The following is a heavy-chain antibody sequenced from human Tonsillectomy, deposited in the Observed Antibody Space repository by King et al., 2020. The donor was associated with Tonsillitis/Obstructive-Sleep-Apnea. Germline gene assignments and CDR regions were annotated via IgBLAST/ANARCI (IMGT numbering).Heavy chain of an antibody. CDR2: IYYSGST. CDR1: GGSISSSSFY. Sequence: QLQESGPGLVKPSETLSLTCTVSGGSISSSSFYWGWIRQPPGKGLEWIGTIYYSGSTYYNPSLKSRVTISVDTSKNQVSLKLSSVTAADTAVYYCATVPAADNYYYYYMDVWGKGTTVTVSS. CDR3: ATVPAADNYYYYYMDV. J-gene: IGHJ6*03. V-gene: IGHV4-39*01. D-gene: IGHD2-2*01.